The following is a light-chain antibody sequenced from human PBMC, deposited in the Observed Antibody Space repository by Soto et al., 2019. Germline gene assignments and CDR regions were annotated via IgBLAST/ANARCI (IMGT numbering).Light chain of an antibody. J-gene: IGKJ4*01. V-gene: IGKV3-15*01. Sequence: IVMTQSPATLSVSPGERATLSCRASQSVTNNLAWYQQKPGQAPRLLIYGASTRATGVPARFSGSGSGTEFTLTITSLQSGDFAVYYCQQYNSWPPLTFGGGTKVEIK. CDR1: QSVTNN. CDR3: QQYNSWPPLT. CDR2: GAS.